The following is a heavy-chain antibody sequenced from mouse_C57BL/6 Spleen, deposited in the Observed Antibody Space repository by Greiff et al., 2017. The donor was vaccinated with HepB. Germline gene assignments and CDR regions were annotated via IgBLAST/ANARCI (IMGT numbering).Heavy chain of an antibody. V-gene: IGHV1-82*01. J-gene: IGHJ4*01. CDR2: IYPGDGDT. CDR3: AREGYGSYAMDY. Sequence: VKLVESGPELVKPGASVKISCKASGYAFSSSWMNWVKQRPGKGLEWIGRIYPGDGDTNYNGKFKGKATLTADKSSSTAYMQLSSLTSEDSAVYFCAREGYGSYAMDYWGQGTSVTVSS. CDR1: GYAFSSSW. D-gene: IGHD2-10*02.